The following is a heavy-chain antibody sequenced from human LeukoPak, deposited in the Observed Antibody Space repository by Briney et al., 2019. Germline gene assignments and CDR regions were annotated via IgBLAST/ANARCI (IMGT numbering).Heavy chain of an antibody. V-gene: IGHV3-21*04. J-gene: IGHJ4*02. CDR1: GLTLSNYS. Sequence: GGSLRLSCAASGLTLSNYSMNWVRQAPGKGLEWVSSISSRSGDIYYADSVKGRFTISRDNAKNSLYLQMNTLRVDDTAVYYCARGSPPGDWGQGTLVTVSS. CDR2: ISSRSGDI. CDR3: ARGSPPGD.